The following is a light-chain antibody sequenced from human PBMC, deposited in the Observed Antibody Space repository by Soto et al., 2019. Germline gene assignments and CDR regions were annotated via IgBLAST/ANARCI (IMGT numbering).Light chain of an antibody. CDR2: DAS. Sequence: EIVMTQSPVTLSVSPGERVTLSCRASQSVSSNLALYQQKPGQAPRLLISDASNRATGIPARFSGSGSGTDFTLTISSLEPEDFAVYYCQHRMNWPWTFGQGTKVDIK. CDR1: QSVSSN. J-gene: IGKJ1*01. CDR3: QHRMNWPWT. V-gene: IGKV3-11*01.